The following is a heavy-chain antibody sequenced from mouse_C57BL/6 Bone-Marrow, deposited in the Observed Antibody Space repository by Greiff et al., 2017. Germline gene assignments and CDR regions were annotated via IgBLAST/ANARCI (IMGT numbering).Heavy chain of an antibody. V-gene: IGHV1-15*01. CDR2: IDPETGGT. D-gene: IGHD4-1*01. Sequence: VQLQESGAELVRPGASVTLSCKASGYTFTDYEMHWVKQTPVHGLEWIGAIDPETGGTAYNQKFKGKAILTADKSSSTAYMALRSLTSEDSAVYYCTRSGYAMDYWGQGTSVTVSS. J-gene: IGHJ4*01. CDR1: GYTFTDYE. CDR3: TRSGYAMDY.